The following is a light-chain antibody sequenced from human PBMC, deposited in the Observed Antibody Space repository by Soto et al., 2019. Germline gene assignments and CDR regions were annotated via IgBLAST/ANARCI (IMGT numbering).Light chain of an antibody. CDR2: EVS. J-gene: IGLJ3*02. CDR1: SSDVGSYNL. CDR3: CSYAGSRTL. Sequence: QSALTQPASVSGSPGQSITISCTGTSSDVGSYNLVSWYQQHPGKAPQLMIYEVSKRPSGVSNQRPSGVSNRFSGSKSGNTASLTISGLQAEDEADYYCCSYAGSRTLFGGGTKLTVL. V-gene: IGLV2-23*02.